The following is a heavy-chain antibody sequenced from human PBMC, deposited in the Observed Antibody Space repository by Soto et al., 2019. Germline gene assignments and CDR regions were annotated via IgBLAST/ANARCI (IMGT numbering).Heavy chain of an antibody. Sequence: QVQLVQSGAEVKKPGASVKVSCKASGYTFTSYGISWVRQAPGQGLEWMGWISAYNGNTNYAQKLQGRVTMTTDTSTSTAYMELRSLRSDDTAVYYCARDGQVTTAPDKYYYYYYGMDVWGQGTTVTVSS. CDR3: ARDGQVTTAPDKYYYYYYGMDV. J-gene: IGHJ6*02. V-gene: IGHV1-18*01. CDR2: ISAYNGNT. D-gene: IGHD4-17*01. CDR1: GYTFTSYG.